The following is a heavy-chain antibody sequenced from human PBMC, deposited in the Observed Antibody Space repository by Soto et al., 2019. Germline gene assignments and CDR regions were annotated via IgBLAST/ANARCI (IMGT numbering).Heavy chain of an antibody. CDR1: GFTLSGHG. V-gene: IGHV3-30*03. Sequence: QVQLVASGVGVVQPGRSLSLSCAASGFTLSGHGLHWVRQAPGKGLEWVAVVTHDGTERHYPDSVQGRFTITRDISRNTFYLQMNSLRFEATAMDYCAREKNSGYYRAVDFWGQGTLVTVSS. CDR3: AREKNSGYYRAVDF. CDR2: VTHDGTER. D-gene: IGHD3-3*01. J-gene: IGHJ4*02.